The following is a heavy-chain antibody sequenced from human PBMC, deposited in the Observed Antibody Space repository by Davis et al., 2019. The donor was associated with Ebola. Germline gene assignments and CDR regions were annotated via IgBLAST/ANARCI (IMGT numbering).Heavy chain of an antibody. CDR3: ARANTGMVPPEIDS. J-gene: IGHJ4*02. CDR1: GGSFYY. D-gene: IGHD5-18*01. Sequence: SETLSLTCTVSGGSFYYWGWLRQPPGKGLEWIGSIYHSGSTYYNPSLESRVAISVDTSTNQFSLKLRSVTAADTAMYYCARANTGMVPPEIDSWGQGTKVTVSS. CDR2: IYHSGST. V-gene: IGHV4-39*07.